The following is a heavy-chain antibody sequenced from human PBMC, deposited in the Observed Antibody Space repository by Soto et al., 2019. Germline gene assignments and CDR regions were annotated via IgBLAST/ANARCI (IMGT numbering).Heavy chain of an antibody. J-gene: IGHJ4*01. Sequence: EVQLVESGGGLEQPGRSLRLSCAASGFTFSSYSMNWVRQAPGKGLEWVSYISGSGGTIYYADSVKGRFTISRDNAKNSLSLQMNSLRAEDTAVYYCARGLGYYGSGSYYDFDSWGQGTLVTVSS. CDR2: ISGSGGTI. D-gene: IGHD3-10*01. CDR1: GFTFSSYS. V-gene: IGHV3-48*01. CDR3: ARGLGYYGSGSYYDFDS.